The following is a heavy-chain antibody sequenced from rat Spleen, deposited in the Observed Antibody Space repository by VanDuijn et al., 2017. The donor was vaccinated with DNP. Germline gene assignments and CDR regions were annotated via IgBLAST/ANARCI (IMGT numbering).Heavy chain of an antibody. CDR3: AKVSLGLTTEAHYYVMDA. V-gene: IGHV5-20*01. Sequence: EVQLVESGGGPVQPGRSLKLSCAASGFTFSDYGMAWVLQAPTTGLEWVASISYDGGSTYYRDSVKGRFTISRDNAKSTLYLQMESLRSEDTATYYCAKVSLGLTTEAHYYVMDAWGQGASVTVSS. D-gene: IGHD1-11*01. J-gene: IGHJ4*01. CDR2: ISYDGGST. CDR1: GFTFSDYG.